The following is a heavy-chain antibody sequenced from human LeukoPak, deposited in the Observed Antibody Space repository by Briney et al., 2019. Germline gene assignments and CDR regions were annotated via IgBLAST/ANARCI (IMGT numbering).Heavy chain of an antibody. D-gene: IGHD3-3*01. CDR3: ARAPFDDFWSGYYYTYYYYYGMDV. V-gene: IGHV1-2*02. CDR1: GYTFTGYY. CDR2: INPNSGGT. Sequence: ASVKVSCKASGYTFTGYYMHWVRQAPGQGLEWMGWINPNSGGTNYAQKFQGRVTMTRDTSISTAYMELSRLRSDDTAVYYCARAPFDDFWSGYYYTYYYYYGMDVWGQGTTVTVSS. J-gene: IGHJ6*02.